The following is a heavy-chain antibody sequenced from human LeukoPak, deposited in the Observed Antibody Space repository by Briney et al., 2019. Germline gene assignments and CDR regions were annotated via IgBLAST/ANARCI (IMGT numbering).Heavy chain of an antibody. CDR3: ARGRSSSVYSDYYYYMDV. Sequence: ASVKVSCKASGYTFTGLYMHWVRQAPGQGLEWMGWINPNSGGADYAQKFQGRVTMTRDTAISTAYMELSRLRSDDTAVYFRARGRSSSVYSDYYYYMDVWGKGTTLTVSS. V-gene: IGHV1-2*02. D-gene: IGHD6-13*01. CDR1: GYTFTGLY. CDR2: INPNSGGA. J-gene: IGHJ6*03.